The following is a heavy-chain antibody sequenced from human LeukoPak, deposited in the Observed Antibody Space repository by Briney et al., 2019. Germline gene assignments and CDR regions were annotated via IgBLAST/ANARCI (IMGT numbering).Heavy chain of an antibody. D-gene: IGHD1-26*01. CDR1: GFSFSSYW. V-gene: IGHV3-7*01. CDR3: AKASGSFHFYYYGMDV. J-gene: IGHJ6*02. CDR2: IKQDGSDK. Sequence: HPGGSLRLSCAGSGFSFSSYWMSWVRQAPGKGLEWVANIKQDGSDKYYVDSVKGRFTISRDNAKNSMYLQVNSLRAEDTAVYYCAKASGSFHFYYYGMDVWGQGTTVTVSS.